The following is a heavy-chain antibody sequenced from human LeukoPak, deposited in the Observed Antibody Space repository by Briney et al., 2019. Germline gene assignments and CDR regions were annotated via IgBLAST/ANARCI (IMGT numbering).Heavy chain of an antibody. CDR3: ARQPGKYGSGSYPYYNYGMDV. Sequence: SETLSLTCTVSGGSISSGDYYWSWIRQPPGKGLEWIGYIYYSGSTYYNPSLKSRVTISVDTSKNQFSLKLSSVTAADTAVYYCARQPGKYGSGSYPYYNYGMDVWGQGTTVTVSS. CDR1: GGSISSGDYY. V-gene: IGHV4-30-4*01. D-gene: IGHD3-10*01. J-gene: IGHJ6*02. CDR2: IYYSGST.